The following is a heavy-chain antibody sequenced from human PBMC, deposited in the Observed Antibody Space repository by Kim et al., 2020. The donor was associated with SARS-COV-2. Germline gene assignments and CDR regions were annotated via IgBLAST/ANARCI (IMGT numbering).Heavy chain of an antibody. D-gene: IGHD6-19*01. CDR3: ARDRFGLTVSGDPFYYGFDV. CDR2: ISHSGST. V-gene: IGHV4-61*08. Sequence: SETLSLTCAVSGGSVSSGGYYWSWIRQPPGRGLEWIGYISHSGSTNSNPSLKGRVTISIDTSKRQFSLKLSPVTAADTAVYYCARDRFGLTVSGDPFYYGFDVWGQGTTVTVSS. CDR1: GGSVSSGGYY. J-gene: IGHJ6*02.